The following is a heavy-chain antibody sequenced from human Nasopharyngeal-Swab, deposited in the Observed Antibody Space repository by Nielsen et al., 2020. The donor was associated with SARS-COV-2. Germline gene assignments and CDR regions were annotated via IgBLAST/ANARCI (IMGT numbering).Heavy chain of an antibody. CDR2: IYYSGST. V-gene: IGHV4-39*01. D-gene: IGHD2-2*01. CDR3: ARPNTPEDIVVVPAAIAFDI. Sequence: WIRQPPGKRLEWIGSIYYSGSTYYNPSLKSRVTISVDTSKNQFSLKLSSVTAADTAVYYCARPNTPEDIVVVPAAIAFDIWGRGTMVTVSS. J-gene: IGHJ3*02.